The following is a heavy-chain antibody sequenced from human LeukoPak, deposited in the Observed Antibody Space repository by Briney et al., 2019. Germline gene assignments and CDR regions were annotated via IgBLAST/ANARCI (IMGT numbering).Heavy chain of an antibody. J-gene: IGHJ4*02. D-gene: IGHD6-19*01. V-gene: IGHV4-59*08. CDR3: ARQGGYSSGFVDY. CDR1: GGSISSYY. Sequence: SETLSLTCTVSGGSISSYYWSWIRHPPGKGLEWIGYIYYSGSTNYNPSLKSRVTISVDTSKNQFSLKLSSVTAADTAVYYCARQGGYSSGFVDYWGQGTLVTVSS. CDR2: IYYSGST.